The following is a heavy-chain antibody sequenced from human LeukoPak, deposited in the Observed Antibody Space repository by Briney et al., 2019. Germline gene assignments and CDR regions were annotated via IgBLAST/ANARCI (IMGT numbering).Heavy chain of an antibody. CDR2: ISYDGSNK. D-gene: IGHD2-15*01. V-gene: IGHV3-30*18. Sequence: GRSLRLSCAASGFTFSSYGRHWVRQAPGKGLEWVAVISYDGSNKYYADSVKGRFTISRDNTKNTLYLQMDSLRTEDTAVYYSAKDPVWRQLIPMHFDYWGQGTLVTVSS. J-gene: IGHJ4*02. CDR1: GFTFSSYG. CDR3: AKDPVWRQLIPMHFDY.